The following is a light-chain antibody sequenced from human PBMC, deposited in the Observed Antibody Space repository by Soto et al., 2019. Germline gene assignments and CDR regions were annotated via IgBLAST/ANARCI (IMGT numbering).Light chain of an antibody. V-gene: IGKV3-15*01. CDR3: QQYNNWPPWT. Sequence: EIVMTQSPATLSVSPGDRATLSCRASQSVSSNLAWYQQKSGQAPRLLIYASSPRGTGIPSSFSGSGSGTEFALTISSRRSEDFEVYSYQQYNNWPPWTFGQGTKVEIK. CDR2: ASS. CDR1: QSVSSN. J-gene: IGKJ1*01.